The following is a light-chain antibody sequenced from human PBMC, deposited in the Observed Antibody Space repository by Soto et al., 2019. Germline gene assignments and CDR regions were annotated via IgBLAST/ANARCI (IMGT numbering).Light chain of an antibody. J-gene: IGKJ5*01. CDR2: GAS. CDR1: QSVSNKY. V-gene: IGKV3-20*01. Sequence: ILLRQSPGALSLSPGDRATLSCRASQSVSNKYLAWYQQKPGQAPRLLIYGASSRATGIPDRFSGSGSGTDFTLTISRLEPEDFAVYYCQQFNTYPHEITFGQGTRPENK. CDR3: QQFNTYPHEIT.